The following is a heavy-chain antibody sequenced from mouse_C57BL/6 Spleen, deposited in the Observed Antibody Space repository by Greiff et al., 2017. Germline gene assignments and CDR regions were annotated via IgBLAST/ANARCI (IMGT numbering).Heavy chain of an antibody. J-gene: IGHJ3*01. D-gene: IGHD1-1*01. CDR2: IYPRSGNT. CDR3: ASHYGSSYWFAY. CDR1: GYTFTRYG. V-gene: IGHV1-81*01. Sequence: QVQLQQSGAELARPGASVKLSCKASGYTFTRYGISWVKQRTGQGLEWIGEIYPRSGNTYYNEKFKGKATLTADKSSSTAYMELRSRTSEDSAVYFCASHYGSSYWFAYWGQGTLVTVSA.